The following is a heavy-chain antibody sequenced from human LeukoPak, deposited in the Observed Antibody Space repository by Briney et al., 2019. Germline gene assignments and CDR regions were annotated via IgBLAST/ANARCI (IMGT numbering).Heavy chain of an antibody. CDR2: IIPIFGTA. Sequence: GASVKVSCKASGGTFSSYAISWVRQAPGQGLEWMGGIIPIFGTANYAQKFQGRVTITTDESTSTAYMELSSLRSEDTAVYYCARDLPTQYSGYDKKHVVVETYNWFDPWGQGTLVTVSS. D-gene: IGHD5-12*01. CDR3: ARDLPTQYSGYDKKHVVVETYNWFDP. CDR1: GGTFSSYA. V-gene: IGHV1-69*05. J-gene: IGHJ5*02.